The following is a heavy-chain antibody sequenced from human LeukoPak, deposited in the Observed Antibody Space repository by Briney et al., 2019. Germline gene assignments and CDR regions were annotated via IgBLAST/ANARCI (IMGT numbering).Heavy chain of an antibody. CDR3: ARGGAGLVLSKGLQFQRMDL. Sequence: PGRSLRLSCAASGFTFSSYGMHWVRQAPGKGLEWVAVIWYDGSNKYYADSVKGRFTISRDNSKNTLYLQMNSLRAEDTAVYYCARGGAGLVLSKGLQFQRMDLWGQGNKVHV. CDR1: GFTFSSYG. CDR2: IWYDGSNK. D-gene: IGHD5-24*01. V-gene: IGHV3-33*01. J-gene: IGHJ6*02.